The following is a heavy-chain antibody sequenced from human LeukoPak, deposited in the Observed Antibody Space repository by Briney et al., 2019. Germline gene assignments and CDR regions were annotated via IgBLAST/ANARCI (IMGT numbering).Heavy chain of an antibody. CDR1: GFTFSSYT. CDR3: ARDFGGYCSSTNCYLGHLDY. D-gene: IGHD2-2*01. Sequence: GGSLRLSCAASGFTFSSYTMNWVRQAPGKGLEWVSSIISSGAYIYYADSVKGRFTISRDNAKNSLYLQMNSLRAEDTAVYYCARDFGGYCSSTNCYLGHLDYWGQGTLVTVSS. J-gene: IGHJ4*02. V-gene: IGHV3-21*03. CDR2: IISSGAYI.